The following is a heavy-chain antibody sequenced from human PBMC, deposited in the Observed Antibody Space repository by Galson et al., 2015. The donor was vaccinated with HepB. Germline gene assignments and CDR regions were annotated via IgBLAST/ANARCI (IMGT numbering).Heavy chain of an antibody. J-gene: IGHJ4*02. CDR1: GFTYNTYA. V-gene: IGHV3-23*01. Sequence: SLRLSCAASGFTYNTYAMAWVRQSPGKGLEWVSSISGSAQSTDYADSVKGRFIISRDNSKNTLYLQMNSLGVEDTAVYYCARGACSTNNCFPFDHWGQGNLVTVS. CDR2: ISGSAQST. D-gene: IGHD2-2*01. CDR3: ARGACSTNNCFPFDH.